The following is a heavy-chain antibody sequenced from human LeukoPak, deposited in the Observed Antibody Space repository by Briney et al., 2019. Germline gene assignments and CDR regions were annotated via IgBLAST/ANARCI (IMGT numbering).Heavy chain of an antibody. CDR2: IYYSGST. V-gene: IGHV4-31*01. CDR3: ARAIERTFAGYNWFDP. J-gene: IGHJ5*02. CDR1: GGSISSGGYY. Sequence: SETLSLTCTVSGGSISSGGYYWSWLRQHRGKGLEWIGYIYYSGSTYYNPSLKSQFSISVYTSKNQFSLKLSSVTAADTAVYYCARAIERTFAGYNWFDPWGQGTLVTVSS. D-gene: IGHD2/OR15-2a*01.